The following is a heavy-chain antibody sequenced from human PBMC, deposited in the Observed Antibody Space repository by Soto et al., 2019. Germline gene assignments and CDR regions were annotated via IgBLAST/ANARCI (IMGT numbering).Heavy chain of an antibody. CDR3: ARTGPFGYGDY. CDR1: GGSFSGYY. J-gene: IGHJ4*02. CDR2: INHSGST. D-gene: IGHD5-12*01. Sequence: PSETLSLTXAVYGGSFSGYYWSWIRQPPGKGLEWIGEINHSGSTNYNPSLKSRVTISVDTSKNQFSLKLSSVTAADTAVYYCARTGPFGYGDYWGQGTLVTVSS. V-gene: IGHV4-34*01.